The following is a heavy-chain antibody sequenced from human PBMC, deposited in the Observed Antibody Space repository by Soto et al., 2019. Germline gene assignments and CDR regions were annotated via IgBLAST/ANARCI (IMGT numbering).Heavy chain of an antibody. V-gene: IGHV1-69*02. Sequence: SVKVSCKASGGTFSSYTISWVRQAPGQGLEWMGRIIPILGIANYAQKFQGRVTMTRDTSTSTVYMELSSLRSEDTAVYYCARSYSNYARGAFDIWGQGTMVTVSS. CDR2: IIPILGIA. CDR3: ARSYSNYARGAFDI. J-gene: IGHJ3*02. D-gene: IGHD4-4*01. CDR1: GGTFSSYT.